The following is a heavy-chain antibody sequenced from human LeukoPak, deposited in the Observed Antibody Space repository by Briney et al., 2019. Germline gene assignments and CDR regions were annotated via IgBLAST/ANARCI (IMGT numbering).Heavy chain of an antibody. J-gene: IGHJ4*02. D-gene: IGHD6-19*01. CDR3: ANLPGKQWLAGTFDY. V-gene: IGHV3-7*03. CDR1: GFTFSDYW. CDR2: INQDGSYK. Sequence: QPGGSLRLSCTASGFTFSDYWMSWVRQAPGKGPEWVANINQDGSYKYYVDSVKGRFTISGDNSKNTLYLQMNSLRAEDTAVYYCANLPGKQWLAGTFDYWGQGTLVTVSS.